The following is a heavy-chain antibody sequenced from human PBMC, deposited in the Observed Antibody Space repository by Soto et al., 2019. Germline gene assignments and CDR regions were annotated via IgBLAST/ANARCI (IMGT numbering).Heavy chain of an antibody. D-gene: IGHD1-26*01. CDR2: TYYRSKWYN. Sequence: QVQLQQSEPGLVKPSQTLSLTCAISGDSVSSSSVTWNWIRQSPSRGLEWLGRTYYRSKWYNDYAESVKSRITINPDTSKNQFSLHLNSVTPEDTAFYYCVRLIGNSWLDFWGQGTLVTVSS. CDR3: VRLIGNSWLDF. V-gene: IGHV6-1*01. CDR1: GDSVSSSSVT. J-gene: IGHJ5*01.